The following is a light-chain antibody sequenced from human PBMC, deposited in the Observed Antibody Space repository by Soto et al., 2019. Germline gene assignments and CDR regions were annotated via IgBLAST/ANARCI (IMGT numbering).Light chain of an antibody. V-gene: IGKV1-5*03. Sequence: DIQMTQSPSTLSGSVGARVTITCRASQTISSWLAWYQQKPGKAPKLLIYKASTLKSGVPSRFSCSGSGTEFTLTIISLQPDEFATYYCQHYNSYSEAFGQGTKVELK. J-gene: IGKJ1*01. CDR1: QTISSW. CDR3: QHYNSYSEA. CDR2: KAS.